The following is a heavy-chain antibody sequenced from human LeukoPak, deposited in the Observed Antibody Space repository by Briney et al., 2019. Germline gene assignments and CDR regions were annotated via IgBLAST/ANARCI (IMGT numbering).Heavy chain of an antibody. D-gene: IGHD2-21*01. Sequence: PGGSLRLSCAASGFTFSSYGMNWVRQAPGKGLEWVSSISSSGTYIYFADSVKGRFTISRDNAKNSLYLQMNSLRAEDTALYYCAREQSYSEEVVVVNPPFDYWGQGTLVTVSS. V-gene: IGHV3-21*01. CDR3: AREQSYSEEVVVVNPPFDY. J-gene: IGHJ4*02. CDR1: GFTFSSYG. CDR2: ISSSGTYI.